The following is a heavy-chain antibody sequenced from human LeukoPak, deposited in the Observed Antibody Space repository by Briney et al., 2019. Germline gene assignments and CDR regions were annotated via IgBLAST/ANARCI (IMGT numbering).Heavy chain of an antibody. J-gene: IGHJ4*02. V-gene: IGHV3-23*01. CDR3: AKDAHITMIGVVRGARPYYFDY. CDR1: GFTFSSYG. Sequence: GGSLRLSCAASGFTFSSYGMSWVRQAPGKGLEGVSAISGSGGSTYYADSVKGRFTISRDNSKNTLYLQMNSLRAKDTAVYYCAKDAHITMIGVVRGARPYYFDYWGQGTLVTVSS. CDR2: ISGSGGST. D-gene: IGHD3-22*01.